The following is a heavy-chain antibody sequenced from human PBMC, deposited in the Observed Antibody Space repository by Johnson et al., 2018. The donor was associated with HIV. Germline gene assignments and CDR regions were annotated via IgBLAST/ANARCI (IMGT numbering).Heavy chain of an antibody. CDR2: IRYDGSNK. V-gene: IGHV3-30*02. J-gene: IGHJ3*02. Sequence: QVQLVESGGGVVQPGGSLRLSCAASGFTFSTYGMYWVRQAPGKGLEWVAFIRYDGSNKYYADSVKGRFTISRDNSKNTLYVQMNSPRVEDTAVYYCAKESAFDIWGQGTMVTVSS. CDR1: GFTFSTYG. CDR3: AKESAFDI.